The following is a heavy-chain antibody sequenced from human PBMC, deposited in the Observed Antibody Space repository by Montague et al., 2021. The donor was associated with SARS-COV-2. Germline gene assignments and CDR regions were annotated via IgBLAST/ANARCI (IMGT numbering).Heavy chain of an antibody. CDR2: IYASGST. Sequence: SETLSLTCSISGVSITSYYWCWVRQPAGKGLEWIGHIYASGSTNYSPSLKSRVRLSIDNPKNQFSLKLESLAAADTAVYYCESDGGNWYYFDYWGQGALVTVSS. J-gene: IGHJ4*02. CDR1: GVSITSYY. D-gene: IGHD3-16*01. CDR3: ESDGGNWYYFDY. V-gene: IGHV4-4*07.